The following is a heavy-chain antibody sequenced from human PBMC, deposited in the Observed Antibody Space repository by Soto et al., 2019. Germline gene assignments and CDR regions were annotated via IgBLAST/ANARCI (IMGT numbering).Heavy chain of an antibody. CDR1: GYTLTELS. Sequence: ASVKVSCKVSGYTLTELSMHWVRQAPGQGLEWMGWISAYIGNTNYAQKLQGRVTITTDTSTSTAYMELRSLRSEDTAVYYCAREGCSSTSCYYYYYYGMDVWGQGTTVTVS. CDR2: ISAYIGNT. CDR3: AREGCSSTSCYYYYYYGMDV. D-gene: IGHD2-2*01. V-gene: IGHV1-18*01. J-gene: IGHJ6*02.